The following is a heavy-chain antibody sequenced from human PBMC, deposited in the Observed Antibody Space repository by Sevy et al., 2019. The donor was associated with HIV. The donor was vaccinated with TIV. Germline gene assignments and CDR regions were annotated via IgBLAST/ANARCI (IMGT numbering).Heavy chain of an antibody. CDR1: GFTFGDYA. V-gene: IGHV3-49*04. Sequence: GGSLRLSCTASGFTFGDYAMSWVRQAPGKGLEWVGFIRSKAYGGTTEYAASVKGRFTISRDDSKSIAYLQMNSLKTEDTAVYYCTRHNSSSRDRFDYWGQGTLVTVSS. CDR2: IRSKAYGGTT. J-gene: IGHJ4*02. D-gene: IGHD6-13*01. CDR3: TRHNSSSRDRFDY.